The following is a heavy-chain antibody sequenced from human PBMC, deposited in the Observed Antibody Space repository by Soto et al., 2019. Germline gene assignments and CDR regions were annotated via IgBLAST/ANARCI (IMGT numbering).Heavy chain of an antibody. CDR2: IKNKADGGTT. CDR3: TTDPGDYEDF. D-gene: IGHD4-17*01. V-gene: IGHV3-15*01. Sequence: EVQLVESGGDLVKPGGCLRLSCTASGITFTNAWMSWVRQAPGKGLEWVGRIKNKADGGTTDYAAPVRGRFTISSDDSKNTLFLQMNSLEPEDTAVYYCTTDPGDYEDFWGQGTLVTVSS. CDR1: GITFTNAW. J-gene: IGHJ4*02.